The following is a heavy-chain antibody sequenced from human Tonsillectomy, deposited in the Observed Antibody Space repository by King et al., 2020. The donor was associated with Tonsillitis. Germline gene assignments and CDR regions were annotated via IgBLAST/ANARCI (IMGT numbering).Heavy chain of an antibody. V-gene: IGHV4-39*01. CDR3: ARSVSGSFDY. Sequence: QLQESGPGVVKPSETLSLTCTVSGGSISSSDHYWAWIRQPPGKGLEWIGYMYYSGTIFYNPSLKSRITISGGTSENRFSLKLSSMTAADTAVYVGARSVSGSFDYWGQGALVTVSS. D-gene: IGHD1-26*01. J-gene: IGHJ4*02. CDR2: MYYSGTI. CDR1: GGSISSSDHY.